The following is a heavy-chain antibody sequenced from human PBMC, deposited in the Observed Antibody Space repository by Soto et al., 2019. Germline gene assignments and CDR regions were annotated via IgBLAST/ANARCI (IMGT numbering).Heavy chain of an antibody. CDR1: GYTFTSYA. CDR3: ARDVAAADY. Sequence: QVQLVQSGAEEKKPGASVKVSCKASGYTFTSYAMHWVRQAPGQRLEWMGWINAGNGNTKYSPKFQGRVTITRDTAASTDYMELSSVRSEDTAVYYCARDVAAADYWGTGTLVTVSS. CDR2: INAGNGNT. V-gene: IGHV1-3*05. D-gene: IGHD6-13*01. J-gene: IGHJ4*02.